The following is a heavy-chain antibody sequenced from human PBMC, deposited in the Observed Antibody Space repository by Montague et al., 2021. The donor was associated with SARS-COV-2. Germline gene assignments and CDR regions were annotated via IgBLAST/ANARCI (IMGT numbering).Heavy chain of an antibody. CDR3: ARRGYTHSRLGDAFDI. CDR2: IYRSGYT. CDR1: HGSISSSLSY. J-gene: IGHJ3*02. Sequence: SETLSLTCTVSHGSISSSLSYWGWIRQPPGKGLEWIGSIYRSGYTFYSPSLKSRITMSVDTSKNQFSLNLASVTATDTAVYDCARRGYTHSRLGDAFDIWGQGTMVTVSS. D-gene: IGHD5-12*01. V-gene: IGHV4-39*01.